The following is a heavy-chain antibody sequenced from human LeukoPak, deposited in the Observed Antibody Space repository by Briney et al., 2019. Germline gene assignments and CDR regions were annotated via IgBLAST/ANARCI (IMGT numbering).Heavy chain of an antibody. Sequence: SETLSLTCAVYGGSFSGYYWSWIRQPPGKGLEWIGEINHSGSTNYNPSLKSRVTILVDTSKNQFSLKLSSVTAADTAVYYCARGSRYYDSSGYRRGWFDPWGQGTLVTVSS. D-gene: IGHD3-22*01. CDR1: GGSFSGYY. CDR3: ARGSRYYDSSGYRRGWFDP. V-gene: IGHV4-34*01. CDR2: INHSGST. J-gene: IGHJ5*02.